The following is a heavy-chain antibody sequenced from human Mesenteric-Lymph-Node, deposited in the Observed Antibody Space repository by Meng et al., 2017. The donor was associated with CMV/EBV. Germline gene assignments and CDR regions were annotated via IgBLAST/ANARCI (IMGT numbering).Heavy chain of an antibody. D-gene: IGHD1-1*01. CDR1: GGSISSSNYY. Sequence: SETLSLTCTVSGGSISSSNYYWGWIRQSPGKGLEWIGSIYYSGSTYYNPSLKSRVTISVDTPKNQFSLKLSSVTAADTAVYYCARDEGNWNDVYFDYWGQGTLVTVSS. CDR2: IYYSGST. CDR3: ARDEGNWNDVYFDY. V-gene: IGHV4-39*07. J-gene: IGHJ4*02.